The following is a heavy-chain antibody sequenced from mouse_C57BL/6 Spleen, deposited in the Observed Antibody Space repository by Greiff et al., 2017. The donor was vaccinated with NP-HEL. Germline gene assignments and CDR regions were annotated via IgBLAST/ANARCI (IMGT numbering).Heavy chain of an antibody. CDR1: GYTFTDYE. CDR2: IDPETGGT. V-gene: IGHV1-15*01. J-gene: IGHJ4*01. Sequence: QVQLQQSGAELVRPGASVTLSCKASGYTFTDYEMHWVKQTPVHGLEWIGAIDPETGGTAYNQKFKGKAILTADKSSSTAYMELRSLTSEDSAVYYCTRSPISNYVSSCGYAMDDWGQGTSVTVSS. D-gene: IGHD1-1*01. CDR3: TRSPISNYVSSCGYAMDD.